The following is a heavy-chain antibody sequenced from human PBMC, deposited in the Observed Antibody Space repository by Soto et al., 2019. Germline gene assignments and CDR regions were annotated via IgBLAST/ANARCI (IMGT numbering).Heavy chain of an antibody. J-gene: IGHJ4*02. CDR3: AREYSNSPEAFDI. CDR2: IYNSGST. V-gene: IGHV4-61*01. CDR1: GGSVNSDYYY. D-gene: IGHD1-26*01. Sequence: SETLSLTCTVSGGSVNSDYYYWTWIRQPPGKGLEWIGYIYNSGSTNYNPSLKSRVSISMDTSRNQFSLKLTSVTAADTAVFYCAREYSNSPEAFDIWGQGSLVTVSS.